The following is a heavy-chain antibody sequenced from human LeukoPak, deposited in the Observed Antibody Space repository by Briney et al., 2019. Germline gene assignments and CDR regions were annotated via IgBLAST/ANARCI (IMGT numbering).Heavy chain of an antibody. J-gene: IGHJ5*02. CDR1: GGSISSYY. Sequence: PSETLSLTCTVSGGSISSYYWSWIRQPPGKGLEWIGYIYYSGSTNYNPSLKNRVTISVDTSTNQFSLKLSSVTAADTAVYYCARDKGTSGWFDPWGQGTLVTVSS. CDR3: ARDKGTSGWFDP. CDR2: IYYSGST. D-gene: IGHD3/OR15-3a*01. V-gene: IGHV4-59*01.